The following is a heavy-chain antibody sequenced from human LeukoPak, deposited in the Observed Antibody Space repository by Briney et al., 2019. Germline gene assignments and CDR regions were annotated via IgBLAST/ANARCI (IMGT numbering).Heavy chain of an antibody. J-gene: IGHJ6*02. D-gene: IGHD2-15*01. Sequence: GGSLRLSCAASGFTLSSYSMNWVRQAPGKGLEWVSSISSSSSYIYYADSVKGRFTISRDNAKNSLYLQMNSLRAEDTAVYYCARDKNCSGGSCYSRDYYYGMDVWGQGTTVTVSS. CDR1: GFTLSSYS. CDR3: ARDKNCSGGSCYSRDYYYGMDV. CDR2: ISSSSSYI. V-gene: IGHV3-21*01.